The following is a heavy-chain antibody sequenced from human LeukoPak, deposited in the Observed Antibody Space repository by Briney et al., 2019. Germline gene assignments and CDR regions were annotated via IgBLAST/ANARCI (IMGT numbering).Heavy chain of an antibody. V-gene: IGHV3-30-3*01. J-gene: IGHJ4*02. CDR1: GFPFSSYV. D-gene: IGHD3-3*01. CDR2: LSSDGSDK. Sequence: GGSLRLSCAASGFPFSSYVLDWVRQAPGKGLEWVAILSSDGSDKRYARSVKGRFTISRDNSQNTLYLQMNSLRTEDTAVFYCPRDPGTVFDVINDHFDYWGQGTLVTVSS. CDR3: PRDPGTVFDVINDHFDY.